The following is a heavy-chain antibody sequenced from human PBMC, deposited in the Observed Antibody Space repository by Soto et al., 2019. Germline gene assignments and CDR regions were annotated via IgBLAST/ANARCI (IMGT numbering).Heavy chain of an antibody. CDR3: AREYHLGPRHGYGIDV. Sequence: QVHLVQSGAEVRKPGASVKVSCKTSGYNFRSYGVSWVRQAPGQGFSWLGWSRRYTDQTDYAQKFQGRLTLTTDTSTSTFYMDLMSLTSDDTAVEYCAREYHLGPRHGYGIDVWGQGTTVSVSS. CDR1: GYNFRSYG. J-gene: IGHJ6*02. CDR2: SRRYTDQT. V-gene: IGHV1-18*01. D-gene: IGHD3-16*01.